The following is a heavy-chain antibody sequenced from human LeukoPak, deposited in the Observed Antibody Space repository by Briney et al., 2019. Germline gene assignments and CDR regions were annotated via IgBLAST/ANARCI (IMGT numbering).Heavy chain of an antibody. D-gene: IGHD2-15*01. CDR2: TIPILGIA. V-gene: IGHV1-69*04. Sequence: GASVKVSCKASGGTFSSYAISWVRQAPGQGLEWMGRTIPILGIANYAQKFQGRVTITADKSTSTAYMELSSLRSEDTAVYYCARDTQPIYCSGGSCYSNYWGQGTLVTVSS. J-gene: IGHJ4*02. CDR1: GGTFSSYA. CDR3: ARDTQPIYCSGGSCYSNY.